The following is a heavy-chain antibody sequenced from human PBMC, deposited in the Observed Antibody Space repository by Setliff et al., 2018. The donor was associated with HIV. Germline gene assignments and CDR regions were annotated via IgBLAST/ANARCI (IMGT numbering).Heavy chain of an antibody. Sequence: GGSLRLSCAASGFTISSYHIHWVRQAPGKGLEWVAFVRHDGDVQIYADSVKGRFTASRDNPKNTVSLQLNSLRIEDTAVYYCARDFSWATDYWGQGTLVTVS. CDR2: VRHDGDVQ. CDR1: GFTISSYH. V-gene: IGHV3-30*02. J-gene: IGHJ4*02. D-gene: IGHD2-15*01. CDR3: ARDFSWATDY.